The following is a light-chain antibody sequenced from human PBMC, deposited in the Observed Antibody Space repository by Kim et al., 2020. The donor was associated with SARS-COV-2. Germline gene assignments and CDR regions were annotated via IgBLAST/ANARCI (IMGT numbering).Light chain of an antibody. CDR3: AAWDDSLSGYV. V-gene: IGLV1-47*01. CDR1: SSNIGSNY. CDR2: RNN. Sequence: QRVTISGSGSSSNIGSNYVYWYQQLPGTAPKLLIYRNNQRPSGVPDRFSGSKSGTSASLAISGLRSEDEADYYCAAWDDSLSGYVFGTGTKVTVL. J-gene: IGLJ1*01.